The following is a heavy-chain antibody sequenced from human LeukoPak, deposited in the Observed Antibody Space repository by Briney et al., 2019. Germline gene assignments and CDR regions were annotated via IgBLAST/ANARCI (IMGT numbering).Heavy chain of an antibody. V-gene: IGHV3-74*01. Sequence: GGSLRLSCAASGFTFSSYWMHWVRQAPGKGLVWVSRINSDGSSTSYADSVKGRFTISRDNAKNSLYLQMNSLRAEDTAVYYCERDYSRSGYDLFDYWGQGTLVTVSS. CDR1: GFTFSSYW. J-gene: IGHJ4*02. D-gene: IGHD5-12*01. CDR2: INSDGSST. CDR3: ERDYSRSGYDLFDY.